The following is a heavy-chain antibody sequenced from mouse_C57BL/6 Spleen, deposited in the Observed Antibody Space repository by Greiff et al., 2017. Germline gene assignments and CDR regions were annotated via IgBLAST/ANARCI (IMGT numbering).Heavy chain of an antibody. Sequence: DVMLVESGGGLVKPGGSLKLSCAASGFTFSSYAMSWVRQTPEKRLEWVATISDGGSYTYYPDNVKGRFTISRDNAKNNLYLQMSHLKSEDTAMYYCARAEGYGSSYGDYFDYWGQGTTLTVSS. V-gene: IGHV5-4*03. CDR1: GFTFSSYA. CDR2: ISDGGSYT. D-gene: IGHD1-1*01. J-gene: IGHJ2*01. CDR3: ARAEGYGSSYGDYFDY.